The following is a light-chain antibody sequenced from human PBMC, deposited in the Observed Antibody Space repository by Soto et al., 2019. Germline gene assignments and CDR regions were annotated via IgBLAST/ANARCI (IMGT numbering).Light chain of an antibody. Sequence: SYELTQPPSVSVAPGETARITCGGNNIGSKSVHWYQQKPGQAPVLVIYYDSDRPSGIPERFSGSNSGNTATLTISRVEAGDEADYYCQVWDSSSDHVVFCGGTKLTVL. CDR3: QVWDSSSDHVV. CDR1: NIGSKS. CDR2: YDS. J-gene: IGLJ2*01. V-gene: IGLV3-21*04.